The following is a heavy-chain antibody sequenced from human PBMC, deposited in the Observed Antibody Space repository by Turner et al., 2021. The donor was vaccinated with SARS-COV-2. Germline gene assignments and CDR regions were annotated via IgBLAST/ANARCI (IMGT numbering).Heavy chain of an antibody. D-gene: IGHD3-10*01. CDR3: ARDGQSITMVWGVISPPFDY. CDR1: GFTFSSYA. CDR2: ISYDGSNK. V-gene: IGHV3-30-3*01. J-gene: IGHJ4*02. Sequence: QVQLVESGGGVVQPGRSLRLSCAASGFTFSSYAMHWVRQAPGKGLEWVAVISYDGSNKYYADSVKGRFTISRDNSKNTLYLQMNSLRAEETAVYYCARDGQSITMVWGVISPPFDYWGQGTLVTVSS.